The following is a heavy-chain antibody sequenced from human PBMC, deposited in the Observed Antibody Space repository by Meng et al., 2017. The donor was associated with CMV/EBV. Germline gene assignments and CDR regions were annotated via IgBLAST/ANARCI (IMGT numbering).Heavy chain of an antibody. V-gene: IGHV4-59*01. J-gene: IGHJ6*02. CDR1: GGSISSYH. D-gene: IGHD7-27*01. CDR3: ARDYPGDRDYYYGMDV. CDR2: IYYSGST. Sequence: SETLSLTCTVSGGSISSYHWSWIRQPPGKGLEWIGYIYYSGSTNYNPSLKSRVTISVDTSKNQFSLKLSSVTAADTAVYYCARDYPGDRDYYYGMDVWGQGTTVTVSS.